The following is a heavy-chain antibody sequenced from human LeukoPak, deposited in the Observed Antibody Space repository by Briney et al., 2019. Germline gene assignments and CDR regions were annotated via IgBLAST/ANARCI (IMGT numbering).Heavy chain of an antibody. V-gene: IGHV3-30*14. Sequence: PGGSLRLSCAASGFTFSSDTMHWVRQAPGKGLEWVAVISYDGSNKYYADSVKGRFTISRDNSKNTLYLQMNSLRAEDTAVYYCARDLRLDPWGQGTLVTVSS. CDR2: ISYDGSNK. J-gene: IGHJ5*02. CDR1: GFTFSSDT. CDR3: ARDLRLDP.